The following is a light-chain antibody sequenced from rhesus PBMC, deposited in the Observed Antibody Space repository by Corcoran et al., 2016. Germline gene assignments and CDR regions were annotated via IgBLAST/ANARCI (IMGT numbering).Light chain of an antibody. Sequence: DIQMTQSPSSLSASVGDRVTITCRASQGISDYLSWYQQKPGKAPKRLIYSASSLESGAPSRFSGNGSWTEFTLTISHLQPEDFAAYYCLQGYSTPFTFGPGTKLDIK. CDR1: QGISDY. CDR2: SAS. J-gene: IGKJ3*01. V-gene: IGKV1-36*02. CDR3: LQGYSTPFT.